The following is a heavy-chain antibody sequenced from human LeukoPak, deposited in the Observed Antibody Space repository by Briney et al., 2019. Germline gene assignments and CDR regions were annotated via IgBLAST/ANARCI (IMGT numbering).Heavy chain of an antibody. CDR2: ISGSGGST. D-gene: IGHD6-13*01. Sequence: GGSLRLSCAASGFTFSSYAMSWVRQAPGKGLEWVSAISGSGGSTYYADSVKGRFTISRDNSKITLYLHMISLRAEDTAVYYCAKDRRSWYPRYYYYMVVWGKGTTVTVSS. CDR3: AKDRRSWYPRYYYYMVV. CDR1: GFTFSSYA. V-gene: IGHV3-23*01. J-gene: IGHJ6*03.